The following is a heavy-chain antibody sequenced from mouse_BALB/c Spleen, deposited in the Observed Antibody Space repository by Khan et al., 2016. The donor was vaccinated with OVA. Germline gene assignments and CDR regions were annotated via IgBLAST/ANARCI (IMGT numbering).Heavy chain of an antibody. CDR1: GFSLITYG. CDR2: IWSGGST. J-gene: IGHJ3*01. Sequence: QVQLKESGPGLVQPSQSLSITCTVSGFSLITYGVHWVRQSPGKGLEWLGVIWSGGSTDYNAAFMSRLSITKDNSKSQVFFKMNSLQVDDTAIYYCARNSYRYDFTYWGRGTLVTVSA. CDR3: ARNSYRYDFTY. V-gene: IGHV2-4-1*01. D-gene: IGHD2-12*01.